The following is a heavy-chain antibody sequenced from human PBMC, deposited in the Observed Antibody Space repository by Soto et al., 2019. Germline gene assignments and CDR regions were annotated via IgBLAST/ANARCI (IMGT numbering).Heavy chain of an antibody. V-gene: IGHV4-4*02. CDR3: ARNYYGSGSLDY. D-gene: IGHD3-10*01. CDR1: GGSISNSNW. Sequence: QVQLQESGPGLVMPSGTLSLTCAVSGGSISNSNWWSWVRQPPGKGLEWVGEIYHSGSTNYNPALKRGVTSSVDKSKHQLSLKLSSLTAADTAVYYCARNYYGSGSLDYWGQGTLVTVSS. CDR2: IYHSGST. J-gene: IGHJ4*02.